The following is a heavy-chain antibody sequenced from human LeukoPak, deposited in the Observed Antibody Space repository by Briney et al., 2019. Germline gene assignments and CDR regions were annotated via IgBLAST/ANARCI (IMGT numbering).Heavy chain of an antibody. Sequence: GASVKVSCKASGYTFTSYAMHWVRQAPGQRLEWMGWINAGNGNTKYSQKFQGRVTITRDTSASTAYMELSRLRSDDTAVYYCARALAATTARAQDGYYYGMDVWGQGTTVTVSS. CDR3: ARALAATTARAQDGYYYGMDV. V-gene: IGHV1-3*01. J-gene: IGHJ6*02. CDR1: GYTFTSYA. CDR2: INAGNGNT. D-gene: IGHD4-17*01.